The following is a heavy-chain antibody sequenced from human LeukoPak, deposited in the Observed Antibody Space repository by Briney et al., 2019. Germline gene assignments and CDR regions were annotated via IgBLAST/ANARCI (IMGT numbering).Heavy chain of an antibody. Sequence: GGSLRLSCAASGFTVSSNYMSWVRQAPGKGLEWVSDINGSGGSAYYADSVKGRFTISRDNSKNTLYLQMNSLRAEDTAVYYCAKSLLRPGYWGQGTLVTVSS. CDR3: AKSLLRPGY. D-gene: IGHD3-3*01. V-gene: IGHV3-23*01. CDR1: GFTVSSNY. J-gene: IGHJ4*02. CDR2: INGSGGSA.